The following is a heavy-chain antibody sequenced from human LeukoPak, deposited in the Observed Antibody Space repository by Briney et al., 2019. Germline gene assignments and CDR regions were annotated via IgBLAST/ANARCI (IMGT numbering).Heavy chain of an antibody. CDR1: GGSFSGYY. Sequence: SETLSLTCAVYGGSFSGYYWSWIRQPPGKGLEWIGEINHSGSTNYNPSLKSRVTISVDTSKNQFSLKLSSVTAADTAVYYCAKVTTGYFDLWGRGTLVTVSS. J-gene: IGHJ2*01. V-gene: IGHV4-34*01. CDR3: AKVTTGYFDL. D-gene: IGHD4-17*01. CDR2: INHSGST.